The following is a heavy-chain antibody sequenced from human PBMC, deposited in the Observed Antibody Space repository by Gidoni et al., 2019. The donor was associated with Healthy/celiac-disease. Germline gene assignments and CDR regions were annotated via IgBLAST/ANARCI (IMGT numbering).Heavy chain of an antibody. CDR1: GGSFSGYS. D-gene: IGHD6-19*01. J-gene: IGHJ6*02. CDR3: ASSVAGTRSRGYYYYGMDV. Sequence: QVQLQQWGAGLFKPSETLSPTCAVHGGSFSGYSWSWIRQPPGKGLEWIGEINHSGSTNYNPSLKSRVTISVDTSKNQFSLKLSSVTAADTAVYYCASSVAGTRSRGYYYYGMDVWGQGTTVTVSS. CDR2: INHSGST. V-gene: IGHV4-34*01.